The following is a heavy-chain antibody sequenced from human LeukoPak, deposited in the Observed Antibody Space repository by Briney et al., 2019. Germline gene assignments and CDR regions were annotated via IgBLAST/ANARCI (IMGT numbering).Heavy chain of an antibody. J-gene: IGHJ3*02. CDR3: ARRNVLTEGEAFDI. CDR1: GGSVNTYY. CDR2: IYNSRST. D-gene: IGHD3-9*01. Sequence: PSETLSLTCSVSGGSVNTYYWTWIRQPPGEGLEWIGYIYNSRSTNYNPSLNSRVTISADASKNQFSLKLNSVTAADTAVYYCARRNVLTEGEAFDIWGQGTMVTVSS. V-gene: IGHV4-59*08.